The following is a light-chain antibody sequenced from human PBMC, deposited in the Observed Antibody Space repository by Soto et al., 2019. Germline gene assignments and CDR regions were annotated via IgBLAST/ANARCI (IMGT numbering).Light chain of an antibody. CDR2: DDS. V-gene: IGLV2-14*01. CDR3: NSYTSTRTNV. Sequence: QSALTQPASVSGSPGQSITISCTGTSSDVGGYNSVSWYQQHPGKAPKLMIYDDSNRPSGVSDRFCGSKSGNTASLTISGLQAEDEADYYCNSYTSTRTNVFGTGTKVTVL. CDR1: SSDVGGYNS. J-gene: IGLJ1*01.